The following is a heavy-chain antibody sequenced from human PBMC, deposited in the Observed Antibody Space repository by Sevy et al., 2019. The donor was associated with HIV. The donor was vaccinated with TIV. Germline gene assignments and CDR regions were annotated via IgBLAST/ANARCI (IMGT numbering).Heavy chain of an antibody. CDR1: GFTFSSYA. J-gene: IGHJ3*02. Sequence: GSLRLSCAASGFTFSSYAMSWVRQAPGKGLEWVSAISGSGGSTYYAASVKGRFTISRDNSKNTLYLQMDSLGAEDTAVYYCAKDRYHTSGYYPEGAFDIWGQGTMVTVSS. V-gene: IGHV3-23*01. D-gene: IGHD3-22*01. CDR2: ISGSGGST. CDR3: AKDRYHTSGYYPEGAFDI.